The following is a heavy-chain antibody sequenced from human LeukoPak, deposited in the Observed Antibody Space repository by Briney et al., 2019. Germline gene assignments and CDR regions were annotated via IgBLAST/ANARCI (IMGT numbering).Heavy chain of an antibody. CDR3: ARIRRGYYDSSGYLIYYAFDI. V-gene: IGHV1-18*01. CDR1: GYTFTSYG. J-gene: IGHJ3*02. CDR2: ISAYNGNT. D-gene: IGHD3-22*01. Sequence: ASVKVSCKASGYTFTSYGISWVRQAPGQGLEWMGWISAYNGNTNYAQKLQGRVTMTTDTSTSTAYMELRSLRSDDTAVYYCARIRRGYYDSSGYLIYYAFDIWGQGTMVTVSS.